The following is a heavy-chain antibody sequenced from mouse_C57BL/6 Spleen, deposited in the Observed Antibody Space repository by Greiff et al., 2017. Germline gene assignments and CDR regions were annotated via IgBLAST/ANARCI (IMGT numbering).Heavy chain of an antibody. V-gene: IGHV14-1*01. CDR1: GFNIKDYY. CDR3: TTSDYYGSSYGYFDV. J-gene: IGHJ1*03. D-gene: IGHD1-1*01. Sequence: VQLQQSGAELVRPGASVKLSCTASGFNIKDYYMHWVKQRPEPGLEWIGRIDPEDGDTEYAPKFQGKATMTADPSSTTAYLQLSSLTSEDTAVYYCTTSDYYGSSYGYFDVWGTGTTVTVSS. CDR2: IDPEDGDT.